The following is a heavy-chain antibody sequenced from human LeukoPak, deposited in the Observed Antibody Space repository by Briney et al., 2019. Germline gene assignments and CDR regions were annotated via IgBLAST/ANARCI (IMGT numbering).Heavy chain of an antibody. J-gene: IGHJ4*02. V-gene: IGHV3-23*01. CDR1: GFTFSSYA. Sequence: GGSLRLSCAASGFTFSSYAMSWVRQAPGKGLEWVSAISGSGGSTYYADSVKGRFTISRDNAKNSLYLQMSSLRAEDTAVYYCARGDRGHSYSNFDYWGQGTLVTVSS. D-gene: IGHD5-18*01. CDR2: ISGSGGST. CDR3: ARGDRGHSYSNFDY.